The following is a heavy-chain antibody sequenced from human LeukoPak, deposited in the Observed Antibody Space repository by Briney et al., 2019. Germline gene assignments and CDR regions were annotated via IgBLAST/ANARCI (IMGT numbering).Heavy chain of an antibody. CDR2: IYYSGST. J-gene: IGHJ4*02. D-gene: IGHD3-10*01. CDR3: ARWDGSVGVSY. CDR1: GGSISSYY. Sequence: SETLSLTCTVSGGSISSYYWSWIRQPPGKGLEWIGYIYYSGSTNYNPSPKSRVTISVDTSKNQFSLKLSSVTAADTAVYYCARWDGSVGVSYWGQGTLVTVSS. V-gene: IGHV4-59*01.